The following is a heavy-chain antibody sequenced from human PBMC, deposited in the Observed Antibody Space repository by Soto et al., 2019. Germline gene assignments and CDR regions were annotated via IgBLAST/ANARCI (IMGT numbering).Heavy chain of an antibody. Sequence: SETLSLTCTVSGGSISSYYWSWIRQPPGKGLEWIGYIYYSGSTNYNPSLKSRVTISQDTSKNQFSLNLISVTAADTAVYYCARTSSGWTFDYWGQGTRVTVSS. CDR1: GGSISSYY. V-gene: IGHV4-59*01. D-gene: IGHD6-19*01. CDR2: IYYSGST. J-gene: IGHJ4*02. CDR3: ARTSSGWTFDY.